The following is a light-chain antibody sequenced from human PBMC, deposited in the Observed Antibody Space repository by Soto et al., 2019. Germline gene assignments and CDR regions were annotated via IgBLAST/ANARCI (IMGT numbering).Light chain of an antibody. CDR1: SSDVGAYNY. CDR3: FSYAGSYSWV. J-gene: IGLJ3*02. Sequence: QSALTQPRSVSGSPGQSVTISCTGTSSDVGAYNYVSWYQHHPGKAPKVMIYDVSERPSGVPDRFSGSKSDNKASLTISGLQAEDEADYYCFSYAGSYSWVFGGWTQLTVL. V-gene: IGLV2-11*01. CDR2: DVS.